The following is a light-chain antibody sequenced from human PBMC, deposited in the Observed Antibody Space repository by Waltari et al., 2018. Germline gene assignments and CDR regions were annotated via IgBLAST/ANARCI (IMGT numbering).Light chain of an antibody. J-gene: IGLJ3*02. CDR1: MLGNNY. V-gene: IGLV3-1*01. CDR3: QARDSRAGV. Sequence: SYELTQPPSVSVSPGQTATIVCSGDMLGNNYVSWYQQTSGQSTVLVSYKSVRRASVTPLRVSSRSSGNTATLAVASTKVMVETDYYCQARDSRAGVLGEGTGRTVL. CDR2: KSV.